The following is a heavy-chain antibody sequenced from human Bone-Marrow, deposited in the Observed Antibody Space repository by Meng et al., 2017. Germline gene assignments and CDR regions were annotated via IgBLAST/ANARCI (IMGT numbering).Heavy chain of an antibody. J-gene: IGHJ5*02. CDR2: INHSGST. Sequence: SETLSLTCAVYGGSFSGYYWSWIRQPPGKGLEWIGEINHSGSTNYNPSLKSRVTISVDTSKNQFSLKLSPVTAADTAVYYCVTMVRGRGDWFDPWGQGTLVTVSS. V-gene: IGHV4-34*01. CDR3: VTMVRGRGDWFDP. CDR1: GGSFSGYY. D-gene: IGHD3-10*01.